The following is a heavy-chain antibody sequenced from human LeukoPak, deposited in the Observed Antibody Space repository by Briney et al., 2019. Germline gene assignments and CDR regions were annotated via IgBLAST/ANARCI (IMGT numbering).Heavy chain of an antibody. CDR3: AKGRYYDSSAYPIDY. CDR2: IRYDGSNK. Sequence: GGSLRLSCAASGFTFSSYGMHWVRQAPGKGLEWVAFIRYDGSNKYYADSVKGRFTISRDNSKNTLYLQMNSLRAQDTAVYYCAKGRYYDSSAYPIDYWGQGTLVTVSS. CDR1: GFTFSSYG. J-gene: IGHJ4*02. D-gene: IGHD3-22*01. V-gene: IGHV3-30*02.